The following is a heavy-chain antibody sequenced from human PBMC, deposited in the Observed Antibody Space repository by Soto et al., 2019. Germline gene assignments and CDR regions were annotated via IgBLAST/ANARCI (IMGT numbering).Heavy chain of an antibody. CDR3: ARGSGTDTGDALDI. CDR2: ISGTGTFI. CDR1: GFTFTRHS. J-gene: IGHJ3*02. V-gene: IGHV3-21*06. D-gene: IGHD2-21*02. Sequence: EVQLVESGGGLVKPGGSLRLSCAASGFTFTRHSMNWVRQAPGKWLEWVSCISGTGTFIYYSDSVKGRFTISRDDAKTSLYLQMNSLTAEDTAVYYCARGSGTDTGDALDIWGPGTMVTVS.